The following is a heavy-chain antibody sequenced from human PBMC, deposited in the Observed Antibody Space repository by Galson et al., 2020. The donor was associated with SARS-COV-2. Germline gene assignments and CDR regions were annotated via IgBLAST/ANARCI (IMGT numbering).Heavy chain of an antibody. V-gene: IGHV3-7*05. CDR2: INGDGNDK. Sequence: GESLKISCAASGFTFSNHWMIWVRQAPGKGLEWVASINGDGNDKYYGESVKGRLTISRDNAENSVSLQMTSLRVEDTAVYYCARDSEFRQIVVVTAIEYWGQGALVTVSS. J-gene: IGHJ4*02. CDR1: GFTFSNHW. CDR3: ARDSEFRQIVVVTAIEY. D-gene: IGHD2-21*02.